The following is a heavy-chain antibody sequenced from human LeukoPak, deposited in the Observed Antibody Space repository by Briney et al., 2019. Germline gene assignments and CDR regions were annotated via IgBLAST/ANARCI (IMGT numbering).Heavy chain of an antibody. V-gene: IGHV3-33*01. CDR1: GFTFSSYG. CDR3: AREGVAVAGASAFDF. J-gene: IGHJ3*01. CDR2: IWYDGSNK. D-gene: IGHD6-19*01. Sequence: GGSLRLSCAASGFTFSSYGMHWVRQAPGKGLEWVAVIWYDGSNKYYADSVKGRFTISRDNSKNTLYLQMNSLRAEDTAVYYCAREGVAVAGASAFDFWGQGTMVTVSS.